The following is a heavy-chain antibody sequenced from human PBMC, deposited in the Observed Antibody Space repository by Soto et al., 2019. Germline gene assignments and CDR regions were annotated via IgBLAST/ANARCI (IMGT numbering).Heavy chain of an antibody. V-gene: IGHV4-39*01. J-gene: IGHJ5*02. CDR1: GDSISNSRFY. D-gene: IGHD3-22*01. CDR2: IYHTGNA. CDR3: ARDFFDSSDYTTNWFDP. Sequence: SETLSLTCSVSGDSISNSRFYWAWIPQPPGEGLEWIGSIYHTGNAYYNPSLKSRVTISVDTSKNQFSLKLTSVTAADAALYYCARDFFDSSDYTTNWFDPWGQGTLVTVSS.